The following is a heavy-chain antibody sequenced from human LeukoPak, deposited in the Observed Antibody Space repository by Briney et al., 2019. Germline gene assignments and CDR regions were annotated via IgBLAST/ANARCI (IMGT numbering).Heavy chain of an antibody. D-gene: IGHD5-18*01. V-gene: IGHV3-21*01. J-gene: IGHJ4*02. CDR3: ARDEGQLGQNYFDY. Sequence: PGGSLRLSCAASGFTFSSYSMNWVRQAPGKGLEWVSSISSSSSYTYYADSVKGRFTISRDNAKNSLYLQMNSLRAEDTAVYYCARDEGQLGQNYFDYWGQGTLVTVSS. CDR1: GFTFSSYS. CDR2: ISSSSSYT.